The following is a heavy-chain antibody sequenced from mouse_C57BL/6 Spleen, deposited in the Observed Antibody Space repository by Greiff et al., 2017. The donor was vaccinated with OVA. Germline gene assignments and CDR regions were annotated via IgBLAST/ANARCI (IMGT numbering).Heavy chain of an antibody. Sequence: EVQLQQSGPELVKPGASVKMSCKASGYTFTDYNMHWVKQSHGKSLEWIGYINPNNGGTSYNQKFKGKATLTVNKSSSTAYMELRSLTSEDSAVYYCARGGDWDAGMDYWGQGTTLTVSS. D-gene: IGHD4-1*01. CDR3: ARGGDWDAGMDY. V-gene: IGHV1-22*01. CDR1: GYTFTDYN. CDR2: INPNNGGT. J-gene: IGHJ2*01.